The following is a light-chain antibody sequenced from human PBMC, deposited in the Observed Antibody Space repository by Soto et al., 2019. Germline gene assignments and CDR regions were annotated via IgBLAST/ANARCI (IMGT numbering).Light chain of an antibody. J-gene: IGKJ1*01. Sequence: DIVMTQSPLSLPVTPGEPASISCSSSQSLLQSNGYNYLDWYLQKPGQSPQLLIFFGAYRASGVPDRFSGSGSGTDFTLKIRSVEAEDVGIYYCRQSQQTHPTFGQGTRVEIK. CDR1: QSLLQSNGYNY. CDR3: RQSQQTHPT. V-gene: IGKV2-28*01. CDR2: FGA.